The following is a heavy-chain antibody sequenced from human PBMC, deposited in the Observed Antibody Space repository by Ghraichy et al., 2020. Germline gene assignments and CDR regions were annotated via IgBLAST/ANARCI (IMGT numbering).Heavy chain of an antibody. CDR3: ARQIPTYTGTYRAAFDI. CDR2: IYYSGST. Sequence: SETLSLTCTVSGGSSKSSYYWGWIRQPPGKGLEWIGSIYYSGSTYYSPSLKSRATISVDTSKNQFSLNLISVTAADTAVYYCARQIPTYTGTYRAAFDIWGQGTMITVSS. J-gene: IGHJ3*02. V-gene: IGHV4-39*01. CDR1: GGSSKSSYY. D-gene: IGHD1-26*01.